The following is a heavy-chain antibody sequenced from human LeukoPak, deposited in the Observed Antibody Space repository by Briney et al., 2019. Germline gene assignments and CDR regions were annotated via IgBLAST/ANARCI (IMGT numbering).Heavy chain of an antibody. Sequence: ASVKVSCKASGYTFTSYYMHWVRQAPGQGLEWMGIINPSGGSTGYAQKFQGRVTMTRDTSTSTVYMELSRLRSEDTAVYYCARGPVIGGHSSSSAWYFDLWGRGTLVTGSS. CDR1: GYTFTSYY. V-gene: IGHV1-46*01. CDR2: INPSGGST. CDR3: ARGPVIGGHSSSSAWYFDL. D-gene: IGHD6-6*01. J-gene: IGHJ2*01.